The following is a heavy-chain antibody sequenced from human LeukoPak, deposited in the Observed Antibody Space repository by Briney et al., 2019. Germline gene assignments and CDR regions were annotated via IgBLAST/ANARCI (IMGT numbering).Heavy chain of an antibody. CDR2: ISSSSGTT. J-gene: IGHJ4*02. CDR3: ATEGHTGVTTGFDY. Sequence: GGSLRLSCAASGVTFSSYSMNWVRQAAGKGLEWVSYISSSSGTTYYADSVKGRFTISRDNSKNTLFLQMNNLRAEDTAVYYCATEGHTGVTTGFDYWGQGTLVTVSS. V-gene: IGHV3-48*01. D-gene: IGHD4-23*01. CDR1: GVTFSSYS.